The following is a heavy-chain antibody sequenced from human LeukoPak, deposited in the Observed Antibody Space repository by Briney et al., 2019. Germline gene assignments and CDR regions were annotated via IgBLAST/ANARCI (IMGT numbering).Heavy chain of an antibody. V-gene: IGHV3-15*01. CDR1: GFTFSNAW. Sequence: GGSLRLSCAASGFTFSNAWMSWVRQAPGKGLERVGRIKSKTDGGTTDYAAPVKGRFTISRDDSKNTLYLQMNSLKTEDTAVYYCTTGLYDSSGLTDYWGQGTLVTVSS. CDR3: TTGLYDSSGLTDY. D-gene: IGHD3-22*01. J-gene: IGHJ4*02. CDR2: IKSKTDGGTT.